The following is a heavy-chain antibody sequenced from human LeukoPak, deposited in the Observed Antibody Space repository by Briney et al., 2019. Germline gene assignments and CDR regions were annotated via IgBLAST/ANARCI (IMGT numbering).Heavy chain of an antibody. CDR1: GGSISSYY. CDR2: IYYSGST. J-gene: IGHJ4*02. CDR3: ARVIGYCSSTSCFGYFDY. Sequence: SEPLSLTCTVSGGSISSYYWSWIRQPPGKGLEWVGYIYYSGSTNYNPSLKSRVTTSVDTSKNQLSLKLSSVTAADTAVYYCARVIGYCSSTSCFGYFDYWGQGTLVTVSS. D-gene: IGHD2-2*01. V-gene: IGHV4-59*08.